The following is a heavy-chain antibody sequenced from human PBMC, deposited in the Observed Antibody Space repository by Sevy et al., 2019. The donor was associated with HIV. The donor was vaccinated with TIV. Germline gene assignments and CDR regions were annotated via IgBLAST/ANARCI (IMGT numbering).Heavy chain of an antibody. Sequence: GGSLRLSCAASGFIFNDYWMHWVRQAPGKGLEWAANINEDGNKQYYVDSVKGRFTISRDNAKSSVFLEMNSLTVDDAAVYYCARAIGASGSFWGQGTLVTVSS. CDR3: ARAIGASGSF. J-gene: IGHJ4*02. CDR1: GFIFNDYW. CDR2: INEDGNKQ. V-gene: IGHV3-7*03. D-gene: IGHD6-13*01.